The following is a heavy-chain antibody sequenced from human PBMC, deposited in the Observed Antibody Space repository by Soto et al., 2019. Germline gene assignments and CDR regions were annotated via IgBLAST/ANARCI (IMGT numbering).Heavy chain of an antibody. CDR3: ARAGGYDWFDY. J-gene: IGHJ4*02. Sequence: QVQLVESGGGVVQPGRSLRLSCAASGFTFSSYGMHWVRQAPGKGLEWVAVIWYDGSNKYYADSVKGRFTISRDNSKNTLYLQMNSLRAEDTAVYYCARAGGYDWFDYWGPGTLVTVSS. CDR2: IWYDGSNK. V-gene: IGHV3-33*01. D-gene: IGHD5-12*01. CDR1: GFTFSSYG.